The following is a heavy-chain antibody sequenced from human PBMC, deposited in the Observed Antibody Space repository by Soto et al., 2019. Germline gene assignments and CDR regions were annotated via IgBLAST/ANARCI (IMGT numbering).Heavy chain of an antibody. J-gene: IGHJ6*02. CDR3: ARDLWGYCGTDCYPLDV. V-gene: IGHV4-59*01. CDR1: GGSISGYY. D-gene: IGHD2-21*02. CDR2: MYNTGST. Sequence: SETLSLTCTVSGGSISGYYWSWIRQPPGKGLEWIGYMYNTGSTVYNPSFKSRVTISVDTSKNQFSLKLNSVTAADPAVYYCARDLWGYCGTDCYPLDVWGQGTTVTVSS.